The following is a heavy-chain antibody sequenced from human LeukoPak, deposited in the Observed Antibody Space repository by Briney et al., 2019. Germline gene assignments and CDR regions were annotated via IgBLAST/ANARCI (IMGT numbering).Heavy chain of an antibody. CDR2: INPNSGGT. CDR3: ARAYLITGTTQAGY. J-gene: IGHJ4*02. CDR1: GYTFPGYY. D-gene: IGHD1-14*01. Sequence: WASEKVSCKASGYTFPGYYMHWVRQAPGQGLEWMGRINPNSGGTNYAQKFQGRVTMTRDTSISTAYMELSRLRSDDTAVYYCARAYLITGTTQAGYWGQGTLVTVSS. V-gene: IGHV1-2*06.